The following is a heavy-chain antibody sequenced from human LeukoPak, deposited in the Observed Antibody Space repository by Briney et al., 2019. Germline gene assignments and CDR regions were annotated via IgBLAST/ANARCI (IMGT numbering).Heavy chain of an antibody. Sequence: GASVMGSCKASGYTFTNYYMHWVRQAPGQGLQWMGMINPSGGSTTYAQKFQGRVTMARDTSTSTVYMELSSLRSEDTAVYYCARDGGSRIYYTVGIDYWGQGTLVTVSS. CDR3: ARDGGSRIYYTVGIDY. D-gene: IGHD3-10*01. CDR1: GYTFTNYY. CDR2: INPSGGST. V-gene: IGHV1-46*01. J-gene: IGHJ4*02.